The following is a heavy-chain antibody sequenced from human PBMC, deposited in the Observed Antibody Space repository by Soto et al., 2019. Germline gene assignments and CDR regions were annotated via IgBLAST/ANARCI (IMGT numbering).Heavy chain of an antibody. CDR2: IDPSDSYT. CDR1: GYSFTSYW. Sequence: PGESLKISCKGSGYSFTSYWISWVRQMPGKGLEWMGRIDPSDSYTDYSPSFQGHVTISADKSISTAYLQWSSLKASDTAMYYCAGRAYDNDYYGMDVWGQGTTVTVSS. D-gene: IGHD3-3*01. CDR3: AGRAYDNDYYGMDV. V-gene: IGHV5-10-1*01. J-gene: IGHJ6*02.